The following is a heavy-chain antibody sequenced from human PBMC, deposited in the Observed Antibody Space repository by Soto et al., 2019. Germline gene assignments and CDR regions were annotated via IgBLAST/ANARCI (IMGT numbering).Heavy chain of an antibody. Sequence: SETLSLTCTVSGGSISSSSYYWGWIRQPPGKGLEWIGSIYYSGSTYYNPSLKSRVTISVDTSKNQFSLKLSSVTAADTAVYYCARQVSYYYYGMDVWGQGTQVTVSS. V-gene: IGHV4-39*01. J-gene: IGHJ6*02. CDR2: IYYSGST. CDR3: ARQVSYYYYGMDV. CDR1: GGSISSSSYY.